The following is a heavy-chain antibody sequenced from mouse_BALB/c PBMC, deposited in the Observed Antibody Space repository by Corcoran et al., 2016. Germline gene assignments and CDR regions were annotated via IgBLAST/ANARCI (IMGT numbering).Heavy chain of an antibody. V-gene: IGHV3-6*02. CDR2: ISYDGSN. D-gene: IGHD2-4*01. Sequence: DVQLQESGPGLVKPSQSLSLTCSVTGYSITSGYYWNWIRQLPGNKLEWMGYISYDGSNNYNPSLKNKISITRDTSKNQFFLKLNSVTTEDTATYYCASLVYDYDGLDYWGQGTTLTVSS. CDR1: GYSITSGYY. CDR3: ASLVYDYDGLDY. J-gene: IGHJ2*01.